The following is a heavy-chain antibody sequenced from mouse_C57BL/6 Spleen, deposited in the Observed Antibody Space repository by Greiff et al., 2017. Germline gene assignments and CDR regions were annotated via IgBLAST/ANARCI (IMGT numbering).Heavy chain of an antibody. V-gene: IGHV1-69*01. CDR2: IDPSDSYT. CDR1: GYTFTSYW. Sequence: QVQLKQPGAELVMPGASVKLSCKASGYTFTSYWMHWVKQRPGQGLEWIGEIDPSDSYTNYNQKFKGKSTLTVDKSSSTAYMQLSSLTSEDSAVYYCARHLPAQASWFAYWGQGTLVTVSA. D-gene: IGHD3-2*02. CDR3: ARHLPAQASWFAY. J-gene: IGHJ3*01.